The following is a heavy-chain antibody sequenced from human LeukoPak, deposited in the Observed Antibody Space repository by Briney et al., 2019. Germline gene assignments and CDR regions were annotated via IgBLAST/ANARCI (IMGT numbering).Heavy chain of an antibody. CDR3: ARGGNCSSTSCYDLNFDY. CDR2: INHSGST. CDR1: GGSFSGYY. V-gene: IGHV4-34*01. J-gene: IGHJ4*02. Sequence: SETLSLTCAVYGGSFSGYYWSWIRQPPGKGLEWIGEINHSGSTNYNPSLKSRVTISVDTSKNQFSLKLSSVTAADTAVYYCARGGNCSSTSCYDLNFDYWGQGTLVTVSS. D-gene: IGHD2-2*01.